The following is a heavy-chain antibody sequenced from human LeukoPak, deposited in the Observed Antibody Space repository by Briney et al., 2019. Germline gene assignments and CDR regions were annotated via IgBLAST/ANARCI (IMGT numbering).Heavy chain of an antibody. CDR3: ATSRSGLYYVFDY. V-gene: IGHV3-23*01. J-gene: IGHJ4*02. CDR1: GFTVSSNY. Sequence: PGGSLRLSCAASGFTVSSNYMSWVRQAPGKGLEWVSGISNSGGSTSYADSVKGRFTISSDTSKNTLYLQMNSLRAEDTAVYYCATSRSGLYYVFDYWGRGTLVTVSS. D-gene: IGHD3-3*01. CDR2: ISNSGGST.